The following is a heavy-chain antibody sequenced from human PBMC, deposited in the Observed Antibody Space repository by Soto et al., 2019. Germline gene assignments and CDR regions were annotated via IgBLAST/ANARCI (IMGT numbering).Heavy chain of an antibody. Sequence: GGSLRLSCAASGFTFSSYAMSWVRQAPGKGLEWVSAISGSGGSTYYADSVKGRFTISRDNSKNTLYLQMNSLRAEDTAVYYCAKQGYSYGWGYYYYMDVWGKGTTVTVSS. CDR3: AKQGYSYGWGYYYYMDV. CDR2: ISGSGGST. CDR1: GFTFSSYA. V-gene: IGHV3-23*01. J-gene: IGHJ6*03. D-gene: IGHD5-18*01.